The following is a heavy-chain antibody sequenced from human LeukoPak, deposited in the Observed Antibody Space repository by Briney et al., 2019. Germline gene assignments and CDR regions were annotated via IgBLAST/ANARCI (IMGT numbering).Heavy chain of an antibody. CDR1: GYTLTELS. CDR3: ATVNRVASGSYYGQFDP. J-gene: IGHJ5*02. CDR2: FDPEDGET. Sequence: ASVKVSCKVSGYTLTELSMHWVRQAPGKGLEWMGGFDPEDGETIYAQKFQGRVTMTEDTSTDTAYMELSSLRSEDTAVYYCATVNRVASGSYYGQFDPWGQGTLVTVSS. V-gene: IGHV1-24*01. D-gene: IGHD3-10*01.